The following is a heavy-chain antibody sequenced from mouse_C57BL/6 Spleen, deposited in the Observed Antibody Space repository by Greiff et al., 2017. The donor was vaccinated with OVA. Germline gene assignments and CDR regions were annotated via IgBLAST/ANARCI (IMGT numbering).Heavy chain of an antibody. CDR3: ARNPSIYYDYYLAY. Sequence: QVHVKQSGPGLVQPSQSLSITCTVSGFSLTSYGVHWVRQSPGKGLEWLGVIWSGGSTDYNAAFISRLSISKDNSKSQVFFKMNSLQADDTAIYYCARNPSIYYDYYLAYWGQGTLVTVSA. CDR1: GFSLTSYG. D-gene: IGHD2-4*01. J-gene: IGHJ3*01. V-gene: IGHV2-2*01. CDR2: IWSGGST.